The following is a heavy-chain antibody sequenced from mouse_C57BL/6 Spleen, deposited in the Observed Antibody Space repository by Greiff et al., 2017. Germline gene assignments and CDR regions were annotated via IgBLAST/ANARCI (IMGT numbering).Heavy chain of an antibody. Sequence: VQLKQSGPGLAKPSQTLSLTCSVTGYSITSDYWNWIRKFPGNKLEYMGYISYSGSTYYNPSLKSRISITRDTSKNQYYLQLNSVTTEDTATYYWARLETWYGSSYAFDYWGQGTTLTVSS. J-gene: IGHJ2*01. CDR2: ISYSGST. D-gene: IGHD1-1*01. V-gene: IGHV3-8*01. CDR3: ARLETWYGSSYAFDY. CDR1: GYSITSDY.